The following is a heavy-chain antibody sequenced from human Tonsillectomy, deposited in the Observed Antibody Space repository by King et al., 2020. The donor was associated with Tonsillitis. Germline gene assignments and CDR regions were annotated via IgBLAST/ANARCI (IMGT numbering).Heavy chain of an antibody. CDR3: AKLVYALGVIISGWFDP. V-gene: IGHV3-23*04. Sequence: VQLVESGGGLVQRGGSLRLSCAASGFTFSSYAMSWVRQAPGKGLEWVSAISDSGGSTYYADSVKGRFTISRDNSKNTLYLQMNSLRGEDTAVYYCAKLVYALGVIISGWFDPWGQGTLVTVSS. CDR2: ISDSGGST. CDR1: GFTFSSYA. D-gene: IGHD3-10*01. J-gene: IGHJ5*02.